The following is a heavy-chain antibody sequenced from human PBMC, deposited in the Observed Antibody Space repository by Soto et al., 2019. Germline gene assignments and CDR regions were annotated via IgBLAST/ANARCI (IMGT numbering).Heavy chain of an antibody. CDR1: GYSFTSLD. V-gene: IGHV1-8*01. Sequence: ASVKVSCKASGYSFTSLDINWVRQTAGQGLEWMGWMQPSTGRTGYAQKFQGRVTMTRDTSINTAYMELTTLTSDDTAFYYCARGVSAGVDYWGQGALVTVSS. D-gene: IGHD1-26*01. J-gene: IGHJ4*02. CDR3: ARGVSAGVDY. CDR2: MQPSTGRT.